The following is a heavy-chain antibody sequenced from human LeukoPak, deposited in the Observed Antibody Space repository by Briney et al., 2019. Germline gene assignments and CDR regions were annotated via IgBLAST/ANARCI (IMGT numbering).Heavy chain of an antibody. V-gene: IGHV2-5*02. CDR2: IYWDDDR. CDR3: AKRGRGDCSGGSCYYGWFDP. D-gene: IGHD2-15*01. Sequence: SGPTLVNPTQTLTLTCTFSGFSLKSYGVGVGWIRQPPGKAPEWLALIYWDDDRRYSQSLKNRLIITKDTSRNQVVLILSIVDPTDTAIYYCAKRGRGDCSGGSCYYGWFDPWGQGILVTVSS. CDR1: GFSLKSYGVG. J-gene: IGHJ5*02.